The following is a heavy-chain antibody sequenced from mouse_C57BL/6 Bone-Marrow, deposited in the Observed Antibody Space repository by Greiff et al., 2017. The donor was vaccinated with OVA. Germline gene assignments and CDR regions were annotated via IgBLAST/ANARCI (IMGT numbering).Heavy chain of an antibody. J-gene: IGHJ3*01. Sequence: QVQLQQPGAELVKPGASVKLSCQASGYTFTSYWMQWVKQRPGQGLEWIGEIDPSDSYTNYNQKFKGKATLTVDTSSSTAYMQLSSLTSEDSAVYYCARDDDGYSWFAYWGQGTLVTVSA. CDR1: GYTFTSYW. CDR2: IDPSDSYT. V-gene: IGHV1-50*01. D-gene: IGHD2-3*01. CDR3: ARDDDGYSWFAY.